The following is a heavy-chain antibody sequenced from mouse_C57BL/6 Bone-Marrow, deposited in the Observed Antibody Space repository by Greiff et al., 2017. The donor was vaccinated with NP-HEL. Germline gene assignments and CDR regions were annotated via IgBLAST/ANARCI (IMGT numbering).Heavy chain of an antibody. D-gene: IGHD2-10*01. V-gene: IGHV1-64*01. CDR2: IHPNSGST. CDR1: GYTFTSYW. J-gene: IGHJ4*01. Sequence: QVHVKQSGAELVKPGASVKLSCKASGYTFTSYWMHWVKQRPGQGLEWIGMIHPNSGSTNYNEKFKSKATLTVDKSSSTAYMQLSSLTSEDSAVYYCARTYYVAMDYWGQGTSVTVSS. CDR3: ARTYYVAMDY.